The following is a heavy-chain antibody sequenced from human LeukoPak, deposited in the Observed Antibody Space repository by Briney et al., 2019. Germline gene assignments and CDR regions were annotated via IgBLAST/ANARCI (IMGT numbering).Heavy chain of an antibody. D-gene: IGHD6-25*01. J-gene: IGHJ3*02. CDR1: KDTFTGQY. CDR2: ISPYSGVT. CDR3: TRGPSSGAFDI. Sequence: ASVKVSCKASKDTFTGQYMHWVRQSPGQGLEWMGWISPYSGVTAYAQKFQGRVTMTRDTSTNTFYMDVAWLTSDDTALYYCTRGPSSGAFDIWGQGTSVSVSS. V-gene: IGHV1-2*02.